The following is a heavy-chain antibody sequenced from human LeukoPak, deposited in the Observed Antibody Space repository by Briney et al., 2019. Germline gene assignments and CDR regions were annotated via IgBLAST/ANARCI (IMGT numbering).Heavy chain of an antibody. CDR2: IYYSGST. CDR3: ARTRYYYNSRSYGAPYYFDY. V-gene: IGHV4-39*01. Sequence: KPSETLSLTCAVSGGSISSNSYYRGWIRQPPGKGLEWIGSIYYSGSTYYNPSLKSRVTISVDTSKNQFSLKLSSVTAADTAVYYCARTRYYYNSRSYGAPYYFDYWGQGTLVTVSS. J-gene: IGHJ4*02. D-gene: IGHD3-10*01. CDR1: GGSISSNSYY.